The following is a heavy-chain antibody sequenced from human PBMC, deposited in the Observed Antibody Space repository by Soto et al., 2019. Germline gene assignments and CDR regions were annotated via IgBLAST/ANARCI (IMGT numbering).Heavy chain of an antibody. CDR1: GGSFSGYY. V-gene: IGHV4-34*01. CDR2: INHSGST. Sequence: QVQLQQWGAGLLKPSETLSLTCAVYGGSFSGYYWSWIRQPPGKGLEWIGEINHSGSTNYNPSLKSRVTISVDTSKNQFSLKLSSVTAADTAVYYCARRYDILTVYYTTFDYWGQGTLVTVSS. J-gene: IGHJ4*02. CDR3: ARRYDILTVYYTTFDY. D-gene: IGHD3-9*01.